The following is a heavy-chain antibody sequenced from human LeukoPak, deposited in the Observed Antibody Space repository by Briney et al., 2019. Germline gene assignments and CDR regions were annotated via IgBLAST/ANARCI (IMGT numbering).Heavy chain of an antibody. CDR1: GFTFSSYA. D-gene: IGHD1-1*01. CDR3: AKDRTGTEAWYFDY. J-gene: IGHJ4*02. CDR2: ISGSGGST. Sequence: PGGSLRLSCAASGFTFSSYAMSWLRQAPGKGLEWVSVISGSGGSTYYADSVKGRFTISRDNSKNTLYLQMNSLRAEDTAIYYCAKDRTGTEAWYFDYWGQGTLVTVSS. V-gene: IGHV3-23*01.